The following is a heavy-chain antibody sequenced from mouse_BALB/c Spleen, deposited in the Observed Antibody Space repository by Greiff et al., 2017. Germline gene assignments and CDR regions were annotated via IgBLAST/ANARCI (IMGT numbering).Heavy chain of an antibody. Sequence: QVQLKQSGPGLVQPSQSLSITCTVSGFSLTSYGVHWVRQSPGKGLEWLGVIWSGGSTDYNAAFISRLSISKDNSKSQVFFKMNSLQANDTAIYYCARKGYYRYDRGYAMDYWGQGTSVTVSS. D-gene: IGHD2-14*01. CDR2: IWSGGST. V-gene: IGHV2-2*02. J-gene: IGHJ4*01. CDR3: ARKGYYRYDRGYAMDY. CDR1: GFSLTSYG.